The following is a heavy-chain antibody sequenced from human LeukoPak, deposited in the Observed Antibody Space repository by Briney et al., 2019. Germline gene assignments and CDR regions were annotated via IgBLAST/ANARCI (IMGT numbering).Heavy chain of an antibody. CDR3: ARASSDDTAMATPFAY. CDR1: GGTFSNYG. D-gene: IGHD5-18*01. J-gene: IGHJ4*02. V-gene: IGHV1-69*06. CDR2: ITPIFGTA. Sequence: SVKVSCKASGGTFSNYGINWVRQAPGQGLEWMGGITPIFGTANCVQKFQGRVTITADKSTSTAYMELSRLRSGDTATYYCARASSDDTAMATPFAYWGQGTLVIVSS.